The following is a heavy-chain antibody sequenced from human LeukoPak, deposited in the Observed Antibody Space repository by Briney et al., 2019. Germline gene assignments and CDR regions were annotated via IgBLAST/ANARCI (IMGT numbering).Heavy chain of an antibody. CDR2: INHSGST. V-gene: IGHV4-34*01. CDR1: GGSFSGYY. J-gene: IGHJ4*02. Sequence: TSETLSLTCAVYGGSFSGYYWSWIRQPPGKGLEWIGEINHSGSTNYNPSLKSRVNISIDTSKNQFSLKLSSVTAADTAVYNCARGGGSRSWYYFDNWGQGTLVTVSS. CDR3: ARGGGSRSWYYFDN. D-gene: IGHD6-13*01.